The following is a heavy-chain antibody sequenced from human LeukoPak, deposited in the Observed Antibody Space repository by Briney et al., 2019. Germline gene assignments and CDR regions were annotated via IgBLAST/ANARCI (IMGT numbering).Heavy chain of an antibody. Sequence: PGGSLRLSCAASGFTFSSYWMHWVRQAPGKGLVCVSRINSDGSSTTYADSVKGRFTISRDNAKNTLYLQMNSLRAEDTAVYYCARVDSVVAATYHAFYIWGQGTMVTVSS. V-gene: IGHV3-74*01. CDR3: ARVDSVVAATYHAFYI. J-gene: IGHJ3*02. CDR1: GFTFSSYW. CDR2: INSDGSST. D-gene: IGHD2-15*01.